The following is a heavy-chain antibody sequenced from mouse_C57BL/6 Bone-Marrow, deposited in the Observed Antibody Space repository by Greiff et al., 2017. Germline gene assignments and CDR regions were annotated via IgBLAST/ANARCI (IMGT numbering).Heavy chain of an antibody. V-gene: IGHV5-12*01. J-gene: IGHJ4*01. D-gene: IGHD1-1*01. CDR1: GFTFSDYY. CDR2: ISNGGGST. Sequence: EVQLVESGGGLVQPGGSLKLSCAASGFTFSDYYMYWVRQTPEKRLEWVAYISNGGGSTYYPDTVKGRFTISRDNAKNTLYLQMSRLKSEDTAMYYCARQGGDYYGFYARDYWGQGTSVTVSS. CDR3: ARQGGDYYGFYARDY.